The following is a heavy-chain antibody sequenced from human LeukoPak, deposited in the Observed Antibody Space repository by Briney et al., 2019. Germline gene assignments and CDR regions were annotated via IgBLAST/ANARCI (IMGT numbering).Heavy chain of an antibody. CDR2: IYYSGNT. CDR3: ARHLGYCSSTGCNSWFDP. CDR1: GGSISSYY. Sequence: SETLSLTCTVSGGSISSYYWSWIRQPPGKGLEGIGYIYYSGNTNYNPSLKSRVTISVDTSKNQFSLKLSSVTAADTAVYYCARHLGYCSSTGCNSWFDPWGQGTLVTVSS. J-gene: IGHJ5*02. D-gene: IGHD2-2*03. V-gene: IGHV4-59*08.